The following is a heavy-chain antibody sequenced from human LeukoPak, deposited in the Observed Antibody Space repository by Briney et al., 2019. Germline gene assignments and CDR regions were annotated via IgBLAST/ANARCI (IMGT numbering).Heavy chain of an antibody. D-gene: IGHD3-10*01. CDR1: GYTFTNDG. CDR2: ISNFIENV. J-gene: IGHJ4*02. V-gene: IGHV1-18*01. CDR3: ARVGLYYGSGTWKTKYYFDS. Sequence: GASVKVSCKASGYTFTNDGVSWVRQAPGQGLEWVGWISNFIENVHYAPKFQGRVTLTTDTSTSTAYMELRSLTFDDTAVYYCARVGLYYGSGTWKTKYYFDSWGQGTPVTVSS.